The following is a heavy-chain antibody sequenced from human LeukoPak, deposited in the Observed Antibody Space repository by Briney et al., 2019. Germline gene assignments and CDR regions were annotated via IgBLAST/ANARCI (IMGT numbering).Heavy chain of an antibody. Sequence: GGSLRLSCEASGFTFSQYSMNWVRQAPGKGLEWISYISSSSSVIYYADSVKGRFTISRDSAQNSLYMQMNNLRDEDTAVYYCARSWGHSSGSSGYDDAFDIWGQGTMVTVSS. J-gene: IGHJ3*02. CDR2: ISSSSSVI. CDR1: GFTFSQYS. D-gene: IGHD3-22*01. V-gene: IGHV3-48*02. CDR3: ARSWGHSSGSSGYDDAFDI.